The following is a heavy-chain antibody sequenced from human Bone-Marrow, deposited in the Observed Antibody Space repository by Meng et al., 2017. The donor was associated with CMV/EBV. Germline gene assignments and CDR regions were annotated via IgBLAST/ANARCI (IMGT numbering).Heavy chain of an antibody. CDR1: GYTFTAHY. Sequence: ASVKVSCKASGYTFTAHYFHWVRQAPGQGLEWMGWINPNSGGTNYAQKFQGRVTMTRDTSISTAYMELSRLRSDDTAVYYCARDLPHAYVQTYDFWSGYLSYYYYGMDVWGQGTTVTVSS. CDR3: ARDLPHAYVQTYDFWSGYLSYYYYGMDV. D-gene: IGHD3-3*01. J-gene: IGHJ6*02. V-gene: IGHV1-2*02. CDR2: INPNSGGT.